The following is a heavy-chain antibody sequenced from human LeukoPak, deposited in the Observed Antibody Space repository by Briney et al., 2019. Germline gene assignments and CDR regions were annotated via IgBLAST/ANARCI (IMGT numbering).Heavy chain of an antibody. D-gene: IGHD5-12*01. CDR1: GFTFSSDG. V-gene: IGHV3-30*18. CDR2: ISNDGSKT. J-gene: IGHJ4*02. Sequence: PGGSLRLSCAASGFTFSSDGMHWVRQAPGKGLEWVAVISNDGSKTYYADSVKGRFTISRGNSENTLYLQMSSLRAEDTAVYYCANLGHSGHDDKGSGYWGQGTLVTVSS. CDR3: ANLGHSGHDDKGSGY.